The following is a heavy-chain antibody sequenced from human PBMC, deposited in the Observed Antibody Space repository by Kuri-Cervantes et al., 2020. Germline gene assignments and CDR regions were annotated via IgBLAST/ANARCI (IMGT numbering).Heavy chain of an antibody. CDR1: SFTFSNYA. J-gene: IGHJ4*02. CDR2: ISYDGSNK. V-gene: IGHV3-30-3*01. D-gene: IGHD4-23*01. CDR3: ARDHSPVVTAIDY. Sequence: GGSLRLSCAASSFTFSNYALHWVRQAPGKGLEWVAVISYDGSNKYYADSVKGRFTISRDNSKNTLYLQMNSLRAEDTAVYYCARDHSPVVTAIDYWGQGTLVTVSS.